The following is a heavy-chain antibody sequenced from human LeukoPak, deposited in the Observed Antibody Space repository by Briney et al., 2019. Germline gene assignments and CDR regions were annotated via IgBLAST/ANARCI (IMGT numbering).Heavy chain of an antibody. CDR2: INPNSGGT. D-gene: IGHD2-15*01. CDR1: GYTFTGYY. Sequence: ASVKVSCKASGYTFTGYYMHWVRQAPGQGLEWMGWINPNSGGTNYAQKFQGRVTMTRHTSISTAYMELSRLRSDDTAVYYCAREGVVVTASWFDPWGQGTLVTVSS. J-gene: IGHJ5*02. CDR3: AREGVVVTASWFDP. V-gene: IGHV1-2*02.